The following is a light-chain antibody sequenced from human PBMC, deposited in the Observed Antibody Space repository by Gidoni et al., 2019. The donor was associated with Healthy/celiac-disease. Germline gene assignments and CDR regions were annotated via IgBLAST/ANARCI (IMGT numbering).Light chain of an antibody. Sequence: QSALTQPASVSGSPAPSITISSTGTSSDVGGYNDVSWYQQHPGKAPKLMIYDVSNRPSGVSNRFSGSKSGNTAPLTISGLQAEDEADYYCSSYTSSSTLVFGGGTKLTVL. V-gene: IGLV2-14*03. CDR3: SSYTSSSTLV. J-gene: IGLJ2*01. CDR1: SSDVGGYND. CDR2: DVS.